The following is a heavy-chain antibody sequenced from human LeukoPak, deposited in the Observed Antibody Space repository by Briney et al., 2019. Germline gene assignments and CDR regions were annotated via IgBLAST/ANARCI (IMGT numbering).Heavy chain of an antibody. D-gene: IGHD3-3*01. CDR1: GFTFSSYA. CDR3: AKKYSITIFGVVSSFDY. CDR2: ISGSGGST. J-gene: IGHJ4*02. Sequence: PGGSLRLSCAASGFTFSSYAMSWVRQAPGKGLEWVSAISGSGGSTYYADSVKGRFTISRDNSKNTLYLQMNSLRAEDTAVYYCAKKYSITIFGVVSSFDYWGQGTLVTVSS. V-gene: IGHV3-23*01.